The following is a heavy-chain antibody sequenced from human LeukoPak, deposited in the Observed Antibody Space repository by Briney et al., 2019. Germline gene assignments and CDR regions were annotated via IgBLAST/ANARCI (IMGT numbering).Heavy chain of an antibody. CDR1: GGSISSGSYY. CDR2: IYTSGST. J-gene: IGHJ6*03. Sequence: SETLSLTCTVSGGSISSGSYYWSWIRQPAGKGLEWIGRIYTSGSTNSNPSLKSRVTISLDQSKNQFSLKLSSVTAADTAVYYCARVIVVVPAARASPGVYYMDVWGKGTTVTVSS. CDR3: ARVIVVVPAARASPGVYYMDV. D-gene: IGHD2-2*01. V-gene: IGHV4-61*02.